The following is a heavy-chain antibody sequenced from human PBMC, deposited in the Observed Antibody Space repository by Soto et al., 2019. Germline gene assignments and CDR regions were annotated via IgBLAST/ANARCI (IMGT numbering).Heavy chain of an antibody. D-gene: IGHD6-13*01. CDR3: ARDFALLRSSQQLDPYAFDI. Sequence: GGSLRLSCAASGFTFSDYYMSWIRQAPGKGLEWVSYISSSGSTIYYADSVKGRFTISRDNAKNSLYLQMNSLRAEDTAVYYCARDFALLRSSQQLDPYAFDIWGQGTMVTVSS. V-gene: IGHV3-11*01. CDR2: ISSSGSTI. CDR1: GFTFSDYY. J-gene: IGHJ3*02.